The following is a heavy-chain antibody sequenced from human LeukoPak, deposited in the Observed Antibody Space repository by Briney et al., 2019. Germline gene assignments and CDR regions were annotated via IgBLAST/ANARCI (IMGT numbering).Heavy chain of an antibody. CDR2: INHSGST. J-gene: IGHJ3*02. CDR3: ARGHVLLWFRVPNGAFDI. Sequence: SETLSLTCAVYGGSFSGYYWSWIRQPPGKGLEWIGEINHSGSTNYNPSLKSRVTISVDTSKNQFSLKLSSVTAADTAVYYCARGHVLLWFRVPNGAFDIWGQGTMVTVSS. V-gene: IGHV4-34*01. D-gene: IGHD3-10*01. CDR1: GGSFSGYY.